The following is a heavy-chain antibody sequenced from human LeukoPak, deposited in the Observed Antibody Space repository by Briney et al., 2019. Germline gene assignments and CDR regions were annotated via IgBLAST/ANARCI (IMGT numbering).Heavy chain of an antibody. D-gene: IGHD1-7*01. CDR3: ARDDLRGLELRLPDY. Sequence: GGSLRLSCAASGFTFNSYWMNWVRQAPGKGLEWAANIKRDGSEKYYVDSVKGRFTISRDNAKNSLDLQMNSLRVEDTAVYYCARDDLRGLELRLPDYWGQGTLVTVSS. CDR1: GFTFNSYW. CDR2: IKRDGSEK. J-gene: IGHJ4*02. V-gene: IGHV3-7*03.